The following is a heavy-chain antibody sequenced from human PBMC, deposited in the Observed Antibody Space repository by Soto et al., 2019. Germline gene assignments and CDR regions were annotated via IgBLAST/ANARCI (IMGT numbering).Heavy chain of an antibody. Sequence: EVQLVESGGGLVQPGGSLRLSCPASGFTFSSYWMSWVRQAPGKGLEWVANIKQDGSEKYYVDSVKGRFTISRDNAKNSLYLQMNSLRAEDTAVYYRARVDRNGYYYYYMDVWGKGTTVTVSS. J-gene: IGHJ6*03. CDR2: IKQDGSEK. D-gene: IGHD1-1*01. CDR3: ARVDRNGYYYYYMDV. V-gene: IGHV3-7*01. CDR1: GFTFSSYW.